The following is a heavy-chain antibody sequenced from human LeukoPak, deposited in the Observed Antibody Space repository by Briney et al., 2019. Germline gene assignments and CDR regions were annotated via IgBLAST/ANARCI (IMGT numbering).Heavy chain of an antibody. Sequence: PSETLSLTCTVSGYSISNGYYWGWVRQPPGKGLEWIGSIYHSGSTNYNPSLKSRVTISVDTSKNQFSLKLSSVTAADTAVYYCARLRKVAAAGTSFNYYYYYYMDVWGKGTTVTISS. D-gene: IGHD6-13*01. V-gene: IGHV4-38-2*02. J-gene: IGHJ6*03. CDR2: IYHSGST. CDR3: ARLRKVAAAGTSFNYYYYYYMDV. CDR1: GYSISNGYY.